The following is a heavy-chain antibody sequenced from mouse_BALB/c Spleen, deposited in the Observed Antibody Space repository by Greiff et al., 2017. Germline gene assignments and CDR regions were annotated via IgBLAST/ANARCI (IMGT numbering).Heavy chain of an antibody. CDR1: GFTFSSYG. V-gene: IGHV5-6-3*01. CDR2: INSNGGST. J-gene: IGHJ3*01. CDR3: ARVYDGYRFAY. D-gene: IGHD2-3*01. Sequence: EVQVVESGGGLVQPGGSLKLSCAASGFTFSSYGMSWVRQTPDKRLELVATINSNGGSTYYPDSVKGRFTISRDNAKNTLYLQMSSLKSEDTAMYYCARVYDGYRFAYWGQGTLVTVSA.